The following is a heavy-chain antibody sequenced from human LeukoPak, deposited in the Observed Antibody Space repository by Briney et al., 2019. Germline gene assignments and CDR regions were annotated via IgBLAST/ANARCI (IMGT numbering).Heavy chain of an antibody. CDR1: GFTFSSYG. D-gene: IGHD6-19*01. Sequence: QTGGSLRLSCAASGFTFSSYGMHWVRQAPGKGLEWVAVISGSGGSTYYADSVKGRFTISRDNSKNTLYLQMNSLRAEDTAVYYCAKDSGIAVAGIHPNQNYYYYGMDVWGQGTTVTVSS. CDR2: ISGSGGST. V-gene: IGHV3-23*01. J-gene: IGHJ6*02. CDR3: AKDSGIAVAGIHPNQNYYYYGMDV.